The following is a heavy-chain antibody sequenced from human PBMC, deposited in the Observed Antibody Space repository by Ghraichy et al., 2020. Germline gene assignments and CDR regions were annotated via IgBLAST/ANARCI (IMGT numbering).Heavy chain of an antibody. CDR3: ARSKRYCSNNVCSTKYYFDY. Sequence: SQTLSLTCRISSDSISSHYWSWIRQSPGKGLEWIGYIYYTGNTNYNPSLKSRVTLSVNTSKNQFSLRLNSLTAADTAVYYCARSKRYCSNNVCSTKYYFDYWGQGTLVTVSS. CDR2: IYYTGNT. V-gene: IGHV4-59*11. J-gene: IGHJ4*02. D-gene: IGHD2-8*01. CDR1: SDSISSHY.